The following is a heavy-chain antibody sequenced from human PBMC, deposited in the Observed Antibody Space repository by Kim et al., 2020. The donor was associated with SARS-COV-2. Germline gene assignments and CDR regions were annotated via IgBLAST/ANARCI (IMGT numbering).Heavy chain of an antibody. V-gene: IGHV6-1*01. D-gene: IGHD6-19*01. Sequence: VKSRLTINPDTSKNQFSLQLNSVTPEDTAVYYCARGGIAVAGTPSWFDYWGQGTLVTVSS. J-gene: IGHJ4*02. CDR3: ARGGIAVAGTPSWFDY.